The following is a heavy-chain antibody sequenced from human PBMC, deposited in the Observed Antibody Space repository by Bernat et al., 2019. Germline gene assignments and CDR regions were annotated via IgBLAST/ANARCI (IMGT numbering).Heavy chain of an antibody. CDR1: EITFSSYG. Sequence: QPRTALGFRCLVSEITFSSYGMHWVRQAPGKGLEWVAVISFDGSDKYYADSVKGRFTISRDNSKNTLYLQMNSLRAEDTAVYYCAKTSSGYYY. CDR2: ISFDGSDK. V-gene: IGHV3-30*18. J-gene: IGHJ6*01. D-gene: IGHD3-22*01. CDR3: AKTSSGYYY.